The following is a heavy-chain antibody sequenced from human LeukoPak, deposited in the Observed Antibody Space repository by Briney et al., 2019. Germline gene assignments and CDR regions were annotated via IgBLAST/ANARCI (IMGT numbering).Heavy chain of an antibody. CDR2: IYTSGST. J-gene: IGHJ4*02. V-gene: IGHV4-61*02. Sequence: PSETLPLTCTVSGGSISSGSYYWSWIRQPAGKGLEWIGRIYTSGSTNYNPSLKSRVTISVDTSKNQFSLKLSSVTAADTAVYYCASSRYDFWSFRYWGQGTLVTVSS. D-gene: IGHD3-3*01. CDR1: GGSISSGSYY. CDR3: ASSRYDFWSFRY.